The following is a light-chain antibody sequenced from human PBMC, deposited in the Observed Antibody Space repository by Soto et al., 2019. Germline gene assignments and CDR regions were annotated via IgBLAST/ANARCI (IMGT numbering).Light chain of an antibody. CDR1: SSNIGSKT. CDR2: SDN. V-gene: IGLV1-44*01. J-gene: IGLJ3*02. CDR3: ASWDDSLNGWV. Sequence: QSVLTQPPSASGTPGQRVPISCSGSSSNIGSKTVNWYQQLPGTAPRLLIHSDNQRPSGVPDRFSGSRSGTSASLAISGLQSEDEADYYCASWDDSLNGWVFGGGTKLTVL.